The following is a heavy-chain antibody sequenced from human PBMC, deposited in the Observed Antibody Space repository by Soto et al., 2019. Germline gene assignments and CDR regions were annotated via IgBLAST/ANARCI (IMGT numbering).Heavy chain of an antibody. D-gene: IGHD3-22*01. CDR1: GYSFTNYW. CDR2: IDPSDSYT. Sequence: GESLKISCKGSGYSFTNYWISWVRQMPGKGLEWMGMIDPSDSYTNYSPSFQGHVAISADKSISTAYLQWSSLKASDTAMYYCVRTYYYDSSGYYIGAFDIWGQGTMVTVSS. CDR3: VRTYYYDSSGYYIGAFDI. J-gene: IGHJ3*02. V-gene: IGHV5-10-1*01.